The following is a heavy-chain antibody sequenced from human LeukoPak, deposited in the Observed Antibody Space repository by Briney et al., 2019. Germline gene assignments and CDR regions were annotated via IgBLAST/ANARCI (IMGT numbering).Heavy chain of an antibody. CDR3: AKLPGSSGQYFDY. Sequence: GGSMRLSCAASGFTFSSYAMSWVRQAPGKGLEWVSAISGSGGSTYYADSVKGRFTISRDNSKNTLYLQMNSLRAEDTAVYYCAKLPGSSGQYFDYWGQGTLVTVSS. J-gene: IGHJ4*02. CDR2: ISGSGGST. CDR1: GFTFSSYA. V-gene: IGHV3-23*01. D-gene: IGHD6-19*01.